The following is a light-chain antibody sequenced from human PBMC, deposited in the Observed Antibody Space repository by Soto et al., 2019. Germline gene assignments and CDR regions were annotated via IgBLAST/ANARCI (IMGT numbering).Light chain of an antibody. Sequence: EILLTQSPATLSSFPGDIVTLSCRASQYINTRLAWYQHRPGQAPRLLIYQTSTRAAGIPARFSASGSGTDFTLTISDVQPEDFALYYCHQRQSWPRTFGQGTKVDIK. V-gene: IGKV3-11*01. CDR3: HQRQSWPRT. J-gene: IGKJ1*01. CDR2: QTS. CDR1: QYINTR.